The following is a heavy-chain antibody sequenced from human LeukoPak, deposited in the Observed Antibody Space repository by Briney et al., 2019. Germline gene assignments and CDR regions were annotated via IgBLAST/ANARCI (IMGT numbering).Heavy chain of an antibody. Sequence: SETLSLTCTVSGGSISSYYWSWIRQPPGKGLEWIGYIYYSGSTNYNPSLKSRVTISVDTSKNQFSLKLSSVTAADTAVYYCARSYSSSSVTLDYWGQGTLVTVSS. CDR1: GGSISSYY. D-gene: IGHD6-6*01. V-gene: IGHV4-59*01. CDR2: IYYSGST. CDR3: ARSYSSSSVTLDY. J-gene: IGHJ4*02.